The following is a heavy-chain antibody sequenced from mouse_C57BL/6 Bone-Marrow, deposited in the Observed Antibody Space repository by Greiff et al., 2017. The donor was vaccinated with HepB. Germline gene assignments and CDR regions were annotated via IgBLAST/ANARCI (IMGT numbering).Heavy chain of an antibody. D-gene: IGHD3-3*01. V-gene: IGHV5-4*01. J-gene: IGHJ4*01. CDR1: GFTFSSYA. CDR2: ISDGGSYT. Sequence: DVHLVESGGGLVKPGGSLKLSCAASGFTFSSYAMSWVRQTPEKRLEWVATISDGGSYTYYPDNVKGRFTISRDNAKNNLYLQMSHLKSEDTAMYYCARAPRDGYAMDYWGQGTSVTVSS. CDR3: ARAPRDGYAMDY.